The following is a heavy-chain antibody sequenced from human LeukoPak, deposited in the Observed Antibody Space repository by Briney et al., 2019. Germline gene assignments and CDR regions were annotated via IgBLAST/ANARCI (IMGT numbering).Heavy chain of an antibody. CDR3: ARGPSSYFYMDV. Sequence: GGSLRLSCAASGFSFSVYWMHWVRQAPGKGAGWVSRIKTDGSITDYADFVKGRFTISRDNSKDTLYLQMGSLRPEDTAVYYCARGPSSYFYMDVWGKGTTVTISS. J-gene: IGHJ6*03. CDR2: IKTDGSIT. CDR1: GFSFSVYW. V-gene: IGHV3-74*01.